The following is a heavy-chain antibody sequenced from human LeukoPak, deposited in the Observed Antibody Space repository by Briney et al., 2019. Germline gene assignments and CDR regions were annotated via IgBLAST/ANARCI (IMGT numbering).Heavy chain of an antibody. J-gene: IGHJ4*02. D-gene: IGHD5-18*01. Sequence: VASVKVSCKASGYTFTSYYMHWVRQAPGQGLEWMGIINPSGGSTSYAQKFQGRVTMTRDTSTSTVYMELSSLRSEDTAVYYCARDPDTAMVIGSYYFDYWGQGTLVTVSS. CDR3: ARDPDTAMVIGSYYFDY. CDR1: GYTFTSYY. V-gene: IGHV1-46*01. CDR2: INPSGGST.